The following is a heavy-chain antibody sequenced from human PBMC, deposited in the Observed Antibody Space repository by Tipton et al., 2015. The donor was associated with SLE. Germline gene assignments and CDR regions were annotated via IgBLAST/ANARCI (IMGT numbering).Heavy chain of an antibody. CDR1: GYSISSGYY. D-gene: IGHD2-2*01. CDR3: ARGCSSSTCEPFYFFGMDV. Sequence: GLVKPSETLSLICTVSGYSISSGYYWGWIRQPPGKGLEYIGSIYHSGSTFYNPSLKSRVTISVDMSKNQFSLRLISVTAADTAVYYCARGCSSSTCEPFYFFGMDVWGQGTTVTVSS. CDR2: IYHSGST. V-gene: IGHV4-38-2*02. J-gene: IGHJ6*02.